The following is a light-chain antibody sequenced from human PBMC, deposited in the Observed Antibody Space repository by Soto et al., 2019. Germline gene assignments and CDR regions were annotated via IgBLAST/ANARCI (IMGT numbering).Light chain of an antibody. V-gene: IGLV2-23*02. CDR3: CSYAGSSTPLI. CDR1: SSDVGNYNL. J-gene: IGLJ1*01. CDR2: EVS. Sequence: QSVLTQPASVSGSPGQSITISCTGTSSDVGNYNLVSWYQQHPGNAPKLMIYEVSKRPSGVSNRFSGSKSGNTASLTISGLQAEDEADYYCCSYAGSSTPLIFGTGTRSPS.